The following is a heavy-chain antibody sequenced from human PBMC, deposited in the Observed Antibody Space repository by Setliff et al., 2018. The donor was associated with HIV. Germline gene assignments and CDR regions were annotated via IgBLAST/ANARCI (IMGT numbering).Heavy chain of an antibody. CDR3: ARSRAAGFDY. CDR2: IIPIFGTA. V-gene: IGHV1-69*05. D-gene: IGHD6-13*01. J-gene: IGHJ4*02. Sequence: SVKVSCKASGGTFSSYAFNWVRQAPGQGLEWMGGIIPIFGTANYAQKFQGRVTITTDESTSTAYMELSSLRSEDTAVYYCARSRAAGFDYWGQGTLVTVSS. CDR1: GGTFSSYA.